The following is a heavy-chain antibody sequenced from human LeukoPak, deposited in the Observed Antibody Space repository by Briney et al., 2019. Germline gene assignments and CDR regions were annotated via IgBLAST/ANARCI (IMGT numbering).Heavy chain of an antibody. J-gene: IGHJ3*02. CDR1: GYSFTSYW. Sequence: GESLKISCKGSGYSFTSYWIGWVRQMPGKGLEWMGIIYPGDSDTRYSPSFQGQVTISADKSISTAYLQWSSPKASDTAMYYCARHEFVVVPAGAFDIWGQGTMVTVSS. V-gene: IGHV5-51*01. CDR2: IYPGDSDT. D-gene: IGHD2-2*01. CDR3: ARHEFVVVPAGAFDI.